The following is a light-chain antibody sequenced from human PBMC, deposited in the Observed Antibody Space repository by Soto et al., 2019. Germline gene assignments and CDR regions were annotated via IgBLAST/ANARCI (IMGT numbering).Light chain of an antibody. CDR2: DAS. CDR3: QQLRT. CDR1: QSVSSY. Sequence: EIVLTQSPATLSLSPGERATLSCRASQSVSSYLAWYQQKPGQAPRLLIYDASNRATGIPARFSGSGSGTDFTLTISSLEPEDFAGYYCQQLRTFGQGTKVEIK. V-gene: IGKV3-11*01. J-gene: IGKJ1*01.